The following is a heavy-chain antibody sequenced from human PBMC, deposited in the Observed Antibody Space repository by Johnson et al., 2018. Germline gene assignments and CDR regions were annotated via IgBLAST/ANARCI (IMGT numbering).Heavy chain of an antibody. CDR3: ARDQDQLLYEKSFYYGMDV. J-gene: IGHJ6*04. Sequence: VQLVQSGGGLIQPGGSLRLSCAASGFTVSSNYMSWVRQAPGKGLEWVSVIYSGGSTYYADSVKGRFTISRDNSKNTLYLQMNSLRAEDTAVYYCARDQDQLLYEKSFYYGMDVWGKGTTVTVSS. D-gene: IGHD2-2*02. CDR2: IYSGGST. V-gene: IGHV3-53*01. CDR1: GFTVSSNY.